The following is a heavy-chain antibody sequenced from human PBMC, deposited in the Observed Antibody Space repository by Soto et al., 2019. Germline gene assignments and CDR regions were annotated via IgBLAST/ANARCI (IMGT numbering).Heavy chain of an antibody. V-gene: IGHV4-59*01. CDR1: GSSISNYY. D-gene: IGHD2-21*02. Sequence: SETLSLTCTVSGSSISNYYWIWVRQPPGKGLEWIGYIYDSGSTVYNPSFKSRVTISVDTSKNQFSLKLNSVTAADTAVYYCARDLWGYCGTDCYPLDVWGQGTTVTVSS. CDR2: IYDSGST. CDR3: ARDLWGYCGTDCYPLDV. J-gene: IGHJ6*02.